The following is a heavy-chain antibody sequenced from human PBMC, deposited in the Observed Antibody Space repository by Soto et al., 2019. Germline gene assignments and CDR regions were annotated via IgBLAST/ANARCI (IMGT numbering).Heavy chain of an antibody. J-gene: IGHJ6*02. D-gene: IGHD3-3*01. CDR3: AREVSLNRITSFGVGIAWDYYGMDV. CDR1: GFTFSSYA. V-gene: IGHV3-30-3*01. CDR2: ISYDGSNK. Sequence: GGSLRLSCAASGFTFSSYAMHWVRQAPGKGLEWVAVISYDGSNKYYADSVKGRFTISRDNSKNTLYLEMNSLRAEDTVVDYCAREVSLNRITSFGVGIAWDYYGMDVWGQGTTVTVSS.